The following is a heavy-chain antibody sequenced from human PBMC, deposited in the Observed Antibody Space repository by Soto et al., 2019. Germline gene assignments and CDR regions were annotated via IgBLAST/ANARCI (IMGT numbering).Heavy chain of an antibody. CDR3: AKREYCSSTTCFDY. Sequence: EVLLVESGGALVQPGGSLRLSCAASGFTVSISYMSWVRQVPGKGLDWVSIMYSGGETYYAASVKGRFTMSRDNSKNTLDLQMTSLTAEDTAVYYCAKREYCSSTTCFDYWGQGTLVTVSS. D-gene: IGHD2-2*01. V-gene: IGHV3-66*01. CDR2: MYSGGET. CDR1: GFTVSISY. J-gene: IGHJ4*02.